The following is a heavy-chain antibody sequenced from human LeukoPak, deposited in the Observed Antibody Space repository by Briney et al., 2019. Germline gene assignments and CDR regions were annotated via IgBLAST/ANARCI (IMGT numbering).Heavy chain of an antibody. CDR3: ARDSLYNFWSGYYHTTYYFDH. CDR2: IYTGGST. V-gene: IGHV4-61*09. Sequence: SQTLSLTCTVSGGSISSGNYYWSWIRQPAGKGLEWIGHIYTGGSTNYNPSLKSRVTISVDTSKNQFSLNLSSMTAADTAVYYCARDSLYNFWSGYYHTTYYFDHWGQGTLVTVSS. CDR1: GGSISSGNYY. J-gene: IGHJ4*02. D-gene: IGHD3-3*01.